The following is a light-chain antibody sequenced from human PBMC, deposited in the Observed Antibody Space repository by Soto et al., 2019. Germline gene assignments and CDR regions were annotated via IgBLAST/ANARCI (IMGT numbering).Light chain of an antibody. CDR2: AAS. J-gene: IGKJ2*01. V-gene: IGKV1-39*01. CDR1: QSISSY. Sequence: VGDRIPITCRASQSISSYLNWYQQKPGKAPKLLIYAASSLQSGVPSRFSGSGSETDFTLTISSLQPEDFATYYRQQTFSKFLYTFGQGTKVDI. CDR3: QQTFSKFLYT.